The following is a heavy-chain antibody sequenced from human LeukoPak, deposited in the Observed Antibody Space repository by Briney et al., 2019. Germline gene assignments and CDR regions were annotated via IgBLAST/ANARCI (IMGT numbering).Heavy chain of an antibody. Sequence: GGSLRLSCAASGFTFSSYGMHWVRQAPGKGLEWVAVIWYDGSNKYYADSVKGRFTISRDNSKNTLYLQMNSLRAEDTAVYYCAREGSSGYLLDYWGQGTLVTVSS. CDR3: AREGSSGYLLDY. V-gene: IGHV3-33*01. CDR2: IWYDGSNK. D-gene: IGHD3-22*01. CDR1: GFTFSSYG. J-gene: IGHJ4*02.